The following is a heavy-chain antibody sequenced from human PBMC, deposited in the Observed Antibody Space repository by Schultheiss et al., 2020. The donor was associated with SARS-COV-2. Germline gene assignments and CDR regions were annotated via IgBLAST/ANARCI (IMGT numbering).Heavy chain of an antibody. CDR3: ARASGIVGAFDY. D-gene: IGHD1-26*01. Sequence: SGPTLVKPTQTLTLTCTFSGFSLSTNGMRVSWIRQPPGKGLEWIGYIYYSGSTYYNPSLKSRVTISVDTSKNQFSLKLSSVTAADTAVYYCARASGIVGAFDYWGQGTLVTVSS. V-gene: IGHV4-30-4*07. CDR1: GFSLSTNGMR. CDR2: IYYSGST. J-gene: IGHJ4*02.